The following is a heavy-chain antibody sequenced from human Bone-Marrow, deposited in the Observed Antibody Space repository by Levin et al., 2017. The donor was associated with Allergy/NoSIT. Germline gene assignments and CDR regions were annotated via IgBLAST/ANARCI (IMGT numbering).Heavy chain of an antibody. Sequence: GESLKISCTASGFSFGSHAMHWVRQVPGKGLEWVAIIWDDGINKYYADSVKGRFIISRDNSENTLYVQMNSLTVEDTGVYFCARDAAVAARPAWFFDLWGRGTLVAVSS. V-gene: IGHV3-33*01. CDR1: GFSFGSHA. CDR2: IWDDGINK. CDR3: ARDAAVAARPAWFFDL. D-gene: IGHD6-6*01. J-gene: IGHJ2*01.